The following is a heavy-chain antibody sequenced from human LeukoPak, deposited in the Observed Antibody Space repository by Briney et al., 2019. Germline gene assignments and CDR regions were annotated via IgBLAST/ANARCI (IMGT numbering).Heavy chain of an antibody. V-gene: IGHV5-51*01. Sequence: GESLKISCQGSGYNFKTLWIGWVRQMPGKGLEWMGVIYPGDSDARYGPSFKNHVTISANKSTSTAYLQWSSLKASDTAMYYCARHWGGYSTNYYYYMDVWGKGTTVTVSS. J-gene: IGHJ6*03. CDR1: GYNFKTLW. CDR2: IYPGDSDA. CDR3: ARHWGGYSTNYYYYMDV. D-gene: IGHD4-11*01.